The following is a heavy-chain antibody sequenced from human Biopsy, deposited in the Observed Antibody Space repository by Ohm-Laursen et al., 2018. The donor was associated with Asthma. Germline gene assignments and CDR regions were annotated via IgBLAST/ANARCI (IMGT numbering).Heavy chain of an antibody. CDR3: ARDAWELQKPYTYYFDY. Sequence: SLRLSCSASGFTFSSYAMHWVRQAPGKGLEWVAVISYDGSNKYYADSVKGRFTISRDNSKNTLYLQMNSLRAEDTAVYYCARDAWELQKPYTYYFDYWGQGTLVTVSS. CDR1: GFTFSSYA. J-gene: IGHJ4*02. V-gene: IGHV3-30-3*01. CDR2: ISYDGSNK. D-gene: IGHD1-26*01.